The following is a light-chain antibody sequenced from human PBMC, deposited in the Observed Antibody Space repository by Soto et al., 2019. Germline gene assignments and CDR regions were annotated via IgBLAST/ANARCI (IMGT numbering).Light chain of an antibody. CDR2: SNN. CDR1: SSNIGNNY. J-gene: IGLJ2*01. V-gene: IGLV1-47*02. Sequence: QSVLTQPPSASGTPGQRVTISCSGSSSNIGNNYVYWYQQLPETAPKLLIYSNNQRSSGVPDRFSGSKSGTSASLAISGLRSEDEADYYCAAWDDSLSGLFGGGTKLTVL. CDR3: AAWDDSLSGL.